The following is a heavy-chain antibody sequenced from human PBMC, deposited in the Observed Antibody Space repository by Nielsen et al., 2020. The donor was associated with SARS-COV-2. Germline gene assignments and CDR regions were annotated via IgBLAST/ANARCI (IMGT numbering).Heavy chain of an antibody. CDR1: GGSVSSSSYY. J-gene: IGHJ4*02. V-gene: IGHV4-39*02. CDR2: IYYSGST. D-gene: IGHD3/OR15-3a*01. Sequence: SETLSLTCTVSGGSVSSSSYYWDWIRQPPGKGLEWIGSIYYSGSTYYNPSLKSRVTISVDMSKNHFSLKLSSVTAADTAVYYCASRAGTYFDYWGQGTLVTVSS. CDR3: ASRAGTYFDY.